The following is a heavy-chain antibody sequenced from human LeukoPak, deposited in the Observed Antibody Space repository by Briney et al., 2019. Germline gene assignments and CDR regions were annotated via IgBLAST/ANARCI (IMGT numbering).Heavy chain of an antibody. CDR3: ASRGYCSSTSCYYFDY. CDR1: GFTFSSYA. Sequence: GRSLRLSCAASGFTFSSYAMHWVRQAPGKGLGWVAVISYDGSNKYYADSVKGRFTIPRDTSTNTLYLQMNSLRAEDTAVYYCASRGYCSSTSCYYFDYWGQGTLVTVSS. J-gene: IGHJ4*02. D-gene: IGHD2-2*01. CDR2: ISYDGSNK. V-gene: IGHV3-30-3*01.